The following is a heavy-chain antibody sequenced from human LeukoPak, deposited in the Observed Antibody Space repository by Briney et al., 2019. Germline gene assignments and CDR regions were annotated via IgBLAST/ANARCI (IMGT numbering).Heavy chain of an antibody. CDR1: GFTFSTYG. V-gene: IGHV3-23*01. Sequence: QPGGSLRLSCVASGFTFSTYGMSWVRQAPGKGLEWVSAIRSGGTNRHYADSVKGRFTISRDNAKNTLYLQMNSLRAEDTAVYYCARGNLDDYGSEFDYWGQGTLVTVSS. D-gene: IGHD4-17*01. CDR2: IRSGGTNR. J-gene: IGHJ4*02. CDR3: ARGNLDDYGSEFDY.